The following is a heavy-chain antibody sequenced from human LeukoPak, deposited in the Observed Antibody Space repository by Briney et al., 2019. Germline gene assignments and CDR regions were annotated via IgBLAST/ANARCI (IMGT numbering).Heavy chain of an antibody. CDR1: GFTFSDYY. CDR2: ISSSSSYT. D-gene: IGHD3-16*02. Sequence: GGSLRLSCAASGFTFSDYYMSWIRQAPGKGLEWVSYISSSSSYTNYADSVKGRFTISRDNAKNSLYLQMNSLRAEDTAVYYCARDVPSYDYVWGSYREDNYYYYGMDVWGQGTTVTVSS. V-gene: IGHV3-11*05. CDR3: ARDVPSYDYVWGSYREDNYYYYGMDV. J-gene: IGHJ6*02.